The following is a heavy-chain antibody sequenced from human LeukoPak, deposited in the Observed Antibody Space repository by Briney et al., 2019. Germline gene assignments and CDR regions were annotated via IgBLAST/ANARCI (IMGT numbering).Heavy chain of an antibody. Sequence: GGSLRLSCAASGFTFSSYWMHWVRQAPGKGLVWVSRINSDGSSTSYADSVKGRFTISRDNAKNTLYLQMNSLRAEDTAVYYCARGGAPYCGGDFYSNAFDIWGQGTMVTVSS. J-gene: IGHJ3*02. D-gene: IGHD2-21*02. CDR1: GFTFSSYW. V-gene: IGHV3-74*01. CDR3: ARGGAPYCGGDFYSNAFDI. CDR2: INSDGSST.